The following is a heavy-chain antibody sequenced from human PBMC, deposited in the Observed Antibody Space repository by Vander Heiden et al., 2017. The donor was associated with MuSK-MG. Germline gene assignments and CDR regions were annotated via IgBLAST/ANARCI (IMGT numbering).Heavy chain of an antibody. CDR1: GFTLSSYW. D-gene: IGHD5-12*01. J-gene: IGHJ5*02. V-gene: IGHV3-7*03. Sequence: EVQLVESGGDLVQPGGSLRLSCAASGFTLSSYWMSWVRQAPGKGLEWVANIKQDGSETFYVDSVKGRFTISRDNAKNSLYLQMDSLRAEDSALYDCARDGGNGYDCNHWGQGTLGTVSS. CDR3: ARDGGNGYDCNH. CDR2: IKQDGSET.